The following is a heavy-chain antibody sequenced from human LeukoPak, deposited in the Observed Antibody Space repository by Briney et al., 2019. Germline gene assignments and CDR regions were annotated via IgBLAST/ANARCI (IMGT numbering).Heavy chain of an antibody. V-gene: IGHV3-23*01. Sequence: GGSLRLSCVASGFTFTSYGMSWVRQAPGKRLEWVSGISGSGDATYYADSVKGRFTISRDNSKYTLYLQMNSLRAEETAVYYCAKLRGLSSSSENNWFDPWGQGTLVTVSS. CDR3: AKLRGLSSSSENNWFDP. D-gene: IGHD6-6*01. CDR1: GFTFTSYG. CDR2: ISGSGDAT. J-gene: IGHJ5*02.